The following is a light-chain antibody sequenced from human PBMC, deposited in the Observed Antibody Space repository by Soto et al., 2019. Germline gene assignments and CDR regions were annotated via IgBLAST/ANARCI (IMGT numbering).Light chain of an antibody. CDR3: QQYNNWPLT. V-gene: IGKV3-15*01. CDR2: GAS. J-gene: IGKJ4*01. CDR1: QSVSSY. Sequence: DIVLAQSPATLCLSPGERATLSCRASQSVSSYLAWYQQKPGQAPRLLIYGASTRATGIPARFTGSGSGTEFTLTISSLQSEDFAVYYCQQYNNWPLTFGGGTKVDIK.